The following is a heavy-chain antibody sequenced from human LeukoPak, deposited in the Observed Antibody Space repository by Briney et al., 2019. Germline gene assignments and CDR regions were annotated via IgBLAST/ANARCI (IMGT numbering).Heavy chain of an antibody. D-gene: IGHD3-10*01. J-gene: IGHJ4*02. CDR3: AKDRAMVRGVIITTDY. V-gene: IGHV3-30*02. CDR1: GFTFSDYW. CDR2: IRYDGSNK. Sequence: GGSLRLSCAASGFTFSDYWMTWVRQAPGKGLEWVAFIRYDGSNKYYADSVKGRFTISRDNSKNTLYLQMNSLRAEDTAVYYCAKDRAMVRGVIITTDYWGQGTLVTVSS.